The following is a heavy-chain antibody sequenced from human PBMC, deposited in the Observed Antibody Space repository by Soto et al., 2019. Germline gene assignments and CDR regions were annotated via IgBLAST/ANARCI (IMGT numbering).Heavy chain of an antibody. Sequence: EVQLVESGGGLVKPGGSLRLSWAASGFTFSSYSMNWVRQAPGKGLVWVSSISSSSSYIYYADSVKGRFTISRDNAKNSLYLQMNSLRAEDTAAYYCASSQWLGNFDYLGQGTLVTVSS. CDR3: ASSQWLGNFDY. CDR2: ISSSSSYI. D-gene: IGHD6-19*01. J-gene: IGHJ4*02. CDR1: GFTFSSYS. V-gene: IGHV3-21*01.